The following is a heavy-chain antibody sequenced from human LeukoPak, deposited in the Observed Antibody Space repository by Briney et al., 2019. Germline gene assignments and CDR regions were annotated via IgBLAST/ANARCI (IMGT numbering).Heavy chain of an antibody. CDR3: ARHHSKFWNYGMDV. V-gene: IGHV4-59*08. Sequence: PSETLSLTCTVSGGSINTYYWSWIRHPPGKGLEWIGYIYYSGSTNYNPSLKSRVTISVDTSKNQFSLKLSSVTAADTAVYYCARHHSKFWNYGMDVWGQGTTVTVSS. D-gene: IGHD3-3*01. CDR2: IYYSGST. J-gene: IGHJ6*02. CDR1: GGSINTYY.